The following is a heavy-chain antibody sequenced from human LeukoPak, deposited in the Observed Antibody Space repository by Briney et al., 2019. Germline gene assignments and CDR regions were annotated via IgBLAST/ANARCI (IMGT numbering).Heavy chain of an antibody. CDR2: ISATGGNS. J-gene: IGHJ5*02. V-gene: IGHV3-23*01. Sequence: GGSLRLSCVASRFTFSSHAMSWVRQAPGKGLEWVSTISATGGNSYYADSVKGRLTISRDNSRNTLDLQMDSLRPEDTAVYYCSRNPYSDGSHWFDPWGQGTLVTVSA. D-gene: IGHD5-24*01. CDR1: RFTFSSHA. CDR3: SRNPYSDGSHWFDP.